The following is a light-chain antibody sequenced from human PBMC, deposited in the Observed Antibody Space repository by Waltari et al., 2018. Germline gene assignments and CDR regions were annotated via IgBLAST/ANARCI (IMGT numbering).Light chain of an antibody. V-gene: IGKV3-20*01. Sequence: EIVLTQSPGTLSLSPGERATLSCRASQSVTSISLSWYQQKPGQAPRLLNDGASNRATGIPDRFSGSGSGTDFTLTISRLEPEDFAVYYCQQYDGIVLTFGGGTKVEI. J-gene: IGKJ4*01. CDR3: QQYDGIVLT. CDR1: QSVTSIS. CDR2: GAS.